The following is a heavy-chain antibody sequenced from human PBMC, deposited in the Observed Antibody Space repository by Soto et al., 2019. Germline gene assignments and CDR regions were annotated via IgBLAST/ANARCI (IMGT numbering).Heavy chain of an antibody. Sequence: SFKVPCNASGGTFSSYSISWVRQAPGQGLEWMGGIIPIFGTANYAQKFQGRVTITADKSTSTAYMELSSLRSEDTAVYYCARESATVFDYWGQGTLVTVSS. CDR1: GGTFSSYS. D-gene: IGHD4-17*01. J-gene: IGHJ4*02. CDR2: IIPIFGTA. CDR3: ARESATVFDY. V-gene: IGHV1-69*06.